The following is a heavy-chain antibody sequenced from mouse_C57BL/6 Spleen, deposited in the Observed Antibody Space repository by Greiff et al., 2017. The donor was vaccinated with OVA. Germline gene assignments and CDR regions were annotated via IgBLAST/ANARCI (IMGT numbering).Heavy chain of an antibody. CDR3: ARDEYYGYDGSYWYFDV. V-gene: IGHV5-4*01. Sequence: EVMLVESGGGLVKPGGSLKLSCAASGFTFSSYAMSWVRQTPEKRLEWVATISDGGSYTYYPDNVKGRFTISRDNAKNNLYLQMSHLKSEDTAMYYCARDEYYGYDGSYWYFDVWGTGTTVTVSS. J-gene: IGHJ1*03. CDR1: GFTFSSYA. D-gene: IGHD2-2*01. CDR2: ISDGGSYT.